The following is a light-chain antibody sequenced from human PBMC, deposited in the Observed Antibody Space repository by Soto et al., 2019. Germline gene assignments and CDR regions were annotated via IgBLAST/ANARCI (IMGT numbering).Light chain of an antibody. CDR2: EVT. CDR1: ISDIGSYHY. Sequence: QSALTQPASVSGSRGQSITISCTGTISDIGSYHYVSWYQHHPGKAPKLIIYEVTNRPSGVSNRFSGSKSGNTASLTISGLQAEDEADYYFSSYTTTSTTFGGGTKLTVL. V-gene: IGLV2-14*01. J-gene: IGLJ3*02. CDR3: SSYTTTSTT.